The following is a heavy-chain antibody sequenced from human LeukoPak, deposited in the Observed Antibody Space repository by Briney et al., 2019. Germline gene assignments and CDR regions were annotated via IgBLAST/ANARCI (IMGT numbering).Heavy chain of an antibody. CDR1: GFTFSSYA. Sequence: GGSLRLSCAASGFTFSSYAMSGVRQAPGKGLEWVSAISVSGGSTYYADSVKGRFTISRDNSKNTLYLQMNSLRAEDTAVYYCAKGEYYYDSSGYPKIYFDYWGQGTLVTVSS. V-gene: IGHV3-23*01. D-gene: IGHD3-22*01. CDR3: AKGEYYYDSSGYPKIYFDY. J-gene: IGHJ4*02. CDR2: ISVSGGST.